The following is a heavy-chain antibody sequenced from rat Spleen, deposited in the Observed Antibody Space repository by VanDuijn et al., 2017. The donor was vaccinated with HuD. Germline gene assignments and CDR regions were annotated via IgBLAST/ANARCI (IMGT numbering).Heavy chain of an antibody. V-gene: IGHV5S23*01. J-gene: IGHJ2*01. CDR1: GFTYSNYV. Sequence: EVQLVESGGGLVQPGRSLKLSCAASGFTYSNYVMAWVRQAPTKGLEWVASTSTGGGSTFYRDSVKGRFTISRDNAKSTLCLQMDSLRSEDTATYYCARREQLGGYFDYWGQGVMVTVST. CDR3: ARREQLGGYFDY. CDR2: TSTGGGST. D-gene: IGHD1-10*01.